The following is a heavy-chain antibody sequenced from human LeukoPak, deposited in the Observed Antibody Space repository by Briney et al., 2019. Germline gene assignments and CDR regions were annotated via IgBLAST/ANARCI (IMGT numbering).Heavy chain of an antibody. CDR1: GYTFTGYY. CDR2: INPNSGGT. J-gene: IGHJ5*01. V-gene: IGHV1-2*02. CDR3: ARGRGGVIVQPYNWFDP. D-gene: IGHD3-16*02. Sequence: SVTVSCKASGYTFTGYYMHWVRRAPGQGLEWMGWINPNSGGTNYAQKFQGRVTMTRDTSISTAYMELSRLRSDDTAVYYCARGRGGVIVQPYNWFDPWGKGTMVTVSS.